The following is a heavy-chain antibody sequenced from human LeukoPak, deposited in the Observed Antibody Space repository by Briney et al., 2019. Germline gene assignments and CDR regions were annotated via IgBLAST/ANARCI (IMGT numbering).Heavy chain of an antibody. CDR2: INPSGGST. J-gene: IGHJ4*02. CDR1: GYTFTSYY. D-gene: IGHD1-26*01. Sequence: ASVKVSCKASGYTFTSYYMHWVRQAPGQGLEWMGIINPSGGSTSYAQKFKGRVTMTRNMSTSTVYMELSSLRSEDTAVYYCARSGSYYYFDYWGQGTLVTVSS. V-gene: IGHV1-46*01. CDR3: ARSGSYYYFDY.